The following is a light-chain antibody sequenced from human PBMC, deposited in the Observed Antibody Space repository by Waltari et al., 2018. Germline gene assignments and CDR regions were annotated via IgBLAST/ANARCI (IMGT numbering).Light chain of an antibody. CDR2: NDD. Sequence: NFILAQPHSVSESPGKTVTIPCTRSSGNIARHPAPWYQHRPGSSPTVVIYNDDRRASGVPDRFSGSIDPSSNSASLTISGLKIEDEADYYCQSYDLITPCVFGDGTRVTVL. CDR1: SGNIARHP. CDR3: QSYDLITPCV. V-gene: IGLV6-57*01. J-gene: IGLJ1*01.